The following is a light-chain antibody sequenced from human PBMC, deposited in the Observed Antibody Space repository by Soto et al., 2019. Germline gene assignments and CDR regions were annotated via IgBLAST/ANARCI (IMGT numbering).Light chain of an antibody. CDR1: QSVSSNY. CDR3: QQYGSSPFA. V-gene: IGKV3-20*01. CDR2: AAS. Sequence: EIVLTQSPGTLSLSPGERATLSCRASQSVSSNYLAWYQQKPGQAPSLLISAASSRATGIPYRFSGSGSGTGFTLTISGLEPEDFVVYYCQQYGSSPFAFGPGTKVDIK. J-gene: IGKJ3*01.